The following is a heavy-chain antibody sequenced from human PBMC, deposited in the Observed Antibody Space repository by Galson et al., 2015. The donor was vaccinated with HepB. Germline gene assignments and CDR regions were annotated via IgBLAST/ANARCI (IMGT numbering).Heavy chain of an antibody. Sequence: SCKASGYTFTTYSMHLLRQAPGQRLEWMGWINGDKGNTRYSQKFQARVTITRDISATTAYMELSSLGSEDTAVYYCARPRSVSAIFGRDCGPEYYLEYWGQGTLVTVSS. J-gene: IGHJ4*02. CDR1: GYTFTTYS. V-gene: IGHV1-3*01. CDR2: INGDKGNT. CDR3: ARPRSVSAIFGRDCGPEYYLEY. D-gene: IGHD2-8*01.